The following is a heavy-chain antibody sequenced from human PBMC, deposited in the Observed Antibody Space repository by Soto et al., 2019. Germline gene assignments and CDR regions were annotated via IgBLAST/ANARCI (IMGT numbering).Heavy chain of an antibody. Sequence: GGSLRLSCAASGFTFSSYAMHWVRQAPGKGLEWVAVISYDGSNKYYADPVKGRFTISRDNSNNILYLQMNSLRAEDTAIYYCTKDSHWAIISPTHDYWGQGTLVTVSS. CDR3: TKDSHWAIISPTHDY. D-gene: IGHD2-2*01. V-gene: IGHV3-30-3*01. J-gene: IGHJ4*02. CDR2: ISYDGSNK. CDR1: GFTFSSYA.